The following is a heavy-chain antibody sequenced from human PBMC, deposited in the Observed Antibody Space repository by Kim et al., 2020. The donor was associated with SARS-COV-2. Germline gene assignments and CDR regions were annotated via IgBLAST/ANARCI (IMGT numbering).Heavy chain of an antibody. CDR2: ISTSGNSI. D-gene: IGHD5-12*01. V-gene: IGHV3-11*01. CDR3: AKEGERGYILTPGVVIDY. CDR1: GFTFSDYY. Sequence: GGSLRLSCAASGFTFSDYYMSWIRQAPGKGLEWVSYISTSGNSIYYADSVKGRFTISRDNAKNSLYLQMNSLRADDTAVYYCAKEGERGYILTPGVVIDYWGQGTLVTVSS. J-gene: IGHJ4*02.